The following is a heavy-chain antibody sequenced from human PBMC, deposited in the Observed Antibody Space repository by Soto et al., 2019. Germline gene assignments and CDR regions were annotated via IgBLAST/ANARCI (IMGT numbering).Heavy chain of an antibody. CDR3: ARVSRRPDSSGYYKQPLMDV. V-gene: IGHV4-31*03. Sequence: QVQLQESGPGLVKPSQTLSLTCTVSGGSISSGGYYWSWIRQHPGNGLEWIGDIYYSGSTYYNPSIKRRVTISVDPSKNQYSLKLSSVTAADTAVYYCARVSRRPDSSGYYKQPLMDVWGQGTTVTVSS. D-gene: IGHD3-22*01. CDR2: IYYSGST. J-gene: IGHJ6*02. CDR1: GGSISSGGYY.